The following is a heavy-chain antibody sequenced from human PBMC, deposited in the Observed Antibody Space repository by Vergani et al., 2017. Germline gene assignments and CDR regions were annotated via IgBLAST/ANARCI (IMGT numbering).Heavy chain of an antibody. J-gene: IGHJ2*01. Sequence: QVHLVQSGAEVKKPGSSVKVSCRSSGDSFKNFPITWVRQAPGQGLEWMGRIIPVFGTADYSQKFQDRVTITADESTNTSYMHLSSLRSDDTAVYFCAKLHTYRWQFSFDVWGRGTHVTVSS. CDR2: IIPVFGTA. V-gene: IGHV1-69*13. CDR1: GDSFKNFP. CDR3: AKLHTYRWQFSFDV. D-gene: IGHD2-8*02.